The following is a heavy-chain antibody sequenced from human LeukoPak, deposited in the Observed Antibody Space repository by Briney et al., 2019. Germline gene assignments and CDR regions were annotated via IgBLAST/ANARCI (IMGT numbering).Heavy chain of an antibody. CDR2: ITGSGGNT. D-gene: IGHD3-22*01. J-gene: IGHJ5*02. Sequence: PGGSLRLSCAASGFTFSIYAMSWVRQAPGKGLEWVSAITGSGGNTYYADFVKGRFTISRDNSKNTLYLQMNSLRAEDTAVYYCAKDSMVGSSSGDWFDPWGQGTLVTVSS. V-gene: IGHV3-23*01. CDR3: AKDSMVGSSSGDWFDP. CDR1: GFTFSIYA.